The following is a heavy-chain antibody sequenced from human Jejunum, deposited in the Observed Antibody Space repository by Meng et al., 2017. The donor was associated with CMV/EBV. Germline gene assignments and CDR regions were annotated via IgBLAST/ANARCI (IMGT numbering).Heavy chain of an antibody. V-gene: IGHV3-23*01. CDR3: AKSSDRGIVKLDF. J-gene: IGHJ4*02. CDR1: GFTFRIYV. Sequence: GFTFRIYVMTWVRQAPGKGLEWVSPLSDCGYSTYYADSVKGRFTISRDNAKNTLYLQMNSLRAEDTAVYYCAKSSDRGIVKLDFWGQGTLVTVSS. D-gene: IGHD2/OR15-2a*01. CDR2: LSDCGYST.